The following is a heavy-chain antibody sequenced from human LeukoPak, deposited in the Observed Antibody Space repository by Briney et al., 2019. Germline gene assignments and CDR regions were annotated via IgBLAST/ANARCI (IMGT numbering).Heavy chain of an antibody. CDR2: IYYSGST. Sequence: CETLSLTCTVSGASISSYYWSWIRQPPGKGLEWIGYIYYSGSTNSNPSLKSRVTISVDTSKNQFSPRLSSVTAADTAVYYCARHRYYYDSSGYYYQPWGQGTLVTVSS. CDR1: GASISSYY. V-gene: IGHV4-59*01. J-gene: IGHJ5*02. D-gene: IGHD3-22*01. CDR3: ARHRYYYDSSGYYYQP.